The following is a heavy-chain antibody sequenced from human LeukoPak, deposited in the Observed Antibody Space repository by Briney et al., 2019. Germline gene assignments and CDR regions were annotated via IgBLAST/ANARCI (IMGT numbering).Heavy chain of an antibody. V-gene: IGHV3-23*01. Sequence: TGGSLRLSCAGSGFTFSSYAMSWVRQAPGKGLEWVSAISGSGGDRYYADSVKGRFTISRDNSKNTLYLQMNSLRAEDTAVYYCAKDIGPIALDAFDIWGQGTMVTVSS. CDR3: AKDIGPIALDAFDI. CDR1: GFTFSSYA. D-gene: IGHD6-13*01. J-gene: IGHJ3*02. CDR2: ISGSGGDR.